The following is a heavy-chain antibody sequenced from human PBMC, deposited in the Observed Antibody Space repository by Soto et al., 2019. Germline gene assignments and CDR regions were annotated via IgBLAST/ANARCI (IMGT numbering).Heavy chain of an antibody. V-gene: IGHV3-53*01. CDR3: AREDRYTTSWYSFDS. Sequence: GGSLRLSCAASGFTVSTSYMNWVRQAPGKGLEWVSVIYAGGTSYYADSVKGRFSISRDNSKNTLYLQMNSLRLEDTAVYYCAREDRYTTSWYSFDSWGKGTLVTVSS. CDR2: IYAGGTS. CDR1: GFTVSTSY. J-gene: IGHJ4*02. D-gene: IGHD6-13*01.